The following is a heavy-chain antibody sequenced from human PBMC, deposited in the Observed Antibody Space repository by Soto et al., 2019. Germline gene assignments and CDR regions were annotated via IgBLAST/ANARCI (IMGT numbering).Heavy chain of an antibody. CDR2: INHSGST. CDR1: GGSFSGYY. D-gene: IGHD6-19*01. V-gene: IGHV4-34*01. Sequence: PSETLSLTCAVYGGSFSGYYWSWIRQPPGKGLEWIGEINHSGSTNYNPSLKSRVTISVDTSKNQFSLKLSSVTAADTAVYYCAQGGSIAVAGTYCFDYWGQGTLVTVSS. J-gene: IGHJ4*02. CDR3: AQGGSIAVAGTYCFDY.